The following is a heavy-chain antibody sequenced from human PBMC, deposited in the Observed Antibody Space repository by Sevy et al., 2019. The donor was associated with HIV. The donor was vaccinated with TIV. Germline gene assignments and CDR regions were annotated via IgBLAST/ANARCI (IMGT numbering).Heavy chain of an antibody. V-gene: IGHV3-11*01. CDR1: GFTFSDYY. CDR3: ARDRITGTTKPFDY. D-gene: IGHD1-7*01. CDR2: ISSSGSTI. J-gene: IGHJ4*02. Sequence: GGSLRLSCAASGFTFSDYYMSWIRQAPGKGLEWVSYISSSGSTIYYADSVEGRFTISRDNAKNSLYLQMNSLRAEDTAVYYCARDRITGTTKPFDYWGQGTLVTVSS.